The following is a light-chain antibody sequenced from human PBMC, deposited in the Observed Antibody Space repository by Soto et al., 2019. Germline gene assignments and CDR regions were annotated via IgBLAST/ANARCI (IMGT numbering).Light chain of an antibody. CDR2: EVS. CDR1: SSDVGGYKY. V-gene: IGLV2-14*01. Sequence: QSALTQPASVSGSPGQSITISCTGISSDVGGYKYVSWYQQHPGKAPKLMMYEVSNRPSGVSNRFSGSKSGYTAALTISGLQAEDEAVYYCSSYTSSSTLVFGGGTKLTVL. J-gene: IGLJ2*01. CDR3: SSYTSSSTLV.